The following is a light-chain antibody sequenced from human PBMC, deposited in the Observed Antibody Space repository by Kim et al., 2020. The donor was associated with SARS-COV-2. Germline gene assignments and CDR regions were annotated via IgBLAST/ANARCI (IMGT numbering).Light chain of an antibody. V-gene: IGKV3-20*01. Sequence: EIVLTQSPGTLSLSPGERATLSCRASQSVYNRYLAWYQQKPGQAPRLLISGASSRAAGIPDRFNGSGSGTDFTLTISRLEAEDSAVYHCHQYGSSPQTFGQGTKVDIK. CDR1: QSVYNRY. CDR3: HQYGSSPQT. J-gene: IGKJ1*01. CDR2: GAS.